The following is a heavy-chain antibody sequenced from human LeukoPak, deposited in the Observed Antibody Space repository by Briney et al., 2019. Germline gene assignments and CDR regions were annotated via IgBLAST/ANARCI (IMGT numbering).Heavy chain of an antibody. CDR1: GGSLSSGDYY. D-gene: IGHD2-15*01. CDR3: ARDPLLGYCSGGSCI. V-gene: IGHV4-30-4*08. J-gene: IGHJ4*02. Sequence: SQTLSLTCTVSGGSLSSGDYYWSWIRQPPGKGLEWIGYIYYSGSTYYNPSLKSRVTISVDTSKNQFSLKLSSVTAADTAVYYCARDPLLGYCSGGSCIWGQGTLVTVSS. CDR2: IYYSGST.